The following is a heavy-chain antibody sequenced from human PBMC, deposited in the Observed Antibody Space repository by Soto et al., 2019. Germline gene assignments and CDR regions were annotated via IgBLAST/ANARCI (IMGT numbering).Heavy chain of an antibody. CDR1: GYTFTSYA. CDR3: ARGLPLAADY. Sequence: QVQLVQSGAEEKKPGASVKVSCKASGYTFTSYAIHWVRQAPGQRLEGMGWINAGNGNTKYSQKFQDRVTITRDTSASTAYMELSSLRSEDTAVYYCARGLPLAADYWGQGTLVTVSS. CDR2: INAGNGNT. V-gene: IGHV1-3*05. J-gene: IGHJ4*02.